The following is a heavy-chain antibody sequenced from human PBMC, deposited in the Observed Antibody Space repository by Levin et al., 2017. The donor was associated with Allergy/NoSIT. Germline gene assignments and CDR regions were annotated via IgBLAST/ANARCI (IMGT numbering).Heavy chain of an antibody. D-gene: IGHD6-13*01. V-gene: IGHV1-69*04. J-gene: IGHJ5*02. CDR3: ARDLFKQRPIAAAGTWFDP. Sequence: SVKVSCKASGGTFSSYTISWVRQAPGQGLEWMGRIIPILGIANYAQKFQGRVTITADKSTSTAYMGLSSLRSEDTAVYYCARDLFKQRPIAAAGTWFDPWGQGTLVTVSA. CDR2: IIPILGIA. CDR1: GGTFSSYT.